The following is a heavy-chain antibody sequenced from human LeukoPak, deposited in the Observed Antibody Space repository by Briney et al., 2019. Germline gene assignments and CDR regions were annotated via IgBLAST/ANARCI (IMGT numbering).Heavy chain of an antibody. Sequence: LRLSCAASGFTVSSNYMSWIRQHPGKGLEWIGYIYYSGSTYYSPSLKSRVTISVDTSKNQFSLKLSSVTAADTAVYYCARLPGYYFDYWGQGTLVTVSS. CDR1: GFTVSSNY. CDR3: ARLPGYYFDY. D-gene: IGHD2-2*01. CDR2: IYYSGST. J-gene: IGHJ4*02. V-gene: IGHV4-31*02.